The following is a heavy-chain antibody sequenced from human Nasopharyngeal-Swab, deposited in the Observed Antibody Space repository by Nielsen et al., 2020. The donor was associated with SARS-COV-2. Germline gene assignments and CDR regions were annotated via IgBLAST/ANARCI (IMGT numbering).Heavy chain of an antibody. CDR3: ARDHPITIFGVVELGSGMDV. D-gene: IGHD3-3*01. J-gene: IGHJ6*02. V-gene: IGHV3-74*01. CDR1: GLTLRTYY. CDR2: IDNDGSRT. Sequence: GESLKISCEASGLTLRTYYMHWVRQAPGKGPVWVSHIDNDGSRTTYADSVKGRFTISRDNAKNSLYLQMNSLRAEDTAVYYCARDHPITIFGVVELGSGMDVWGQGTTVTVSS.